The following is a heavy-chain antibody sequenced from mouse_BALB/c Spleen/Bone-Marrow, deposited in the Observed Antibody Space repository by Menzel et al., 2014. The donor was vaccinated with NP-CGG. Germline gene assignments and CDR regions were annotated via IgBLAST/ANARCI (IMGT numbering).Heavy chain of an antibody. V-gene: IGHV7-3*02. CDR2: IRDKANGYTT. Sequence: EVQRVESGGGLVQPGDSLRLSCATSGFTFTEYYMSWVRQPPGKALGWLGFIRDKANGYTTDYSASVEGRFTMSRDNSQSILYLQMNTLRAEDSATYYCARVYIYDGGNAMDYWGQGTSVTVSS. D-gene: IGHD2-12*01. J-gene: IGHJ4*01. CDR1: GFTFTEYY. CDR3: ARVYIYDGGNAMDY.